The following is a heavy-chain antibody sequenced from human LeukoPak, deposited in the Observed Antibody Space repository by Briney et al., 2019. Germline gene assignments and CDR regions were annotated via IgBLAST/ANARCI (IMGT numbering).Heavy chain of an antibody. CDR1: GFTFSSYW. V-gene: IGHV3-7*01. Sequence: GGSLRLSCAASGFTFSSYWMSWVRQAPGKGLEWVANIKQDGSEKYYADSVKGRFTISRDNSKNALYLQMNSLRAEDTAVYYCARVPYYYDSSGYLAPGAFDIWGQGTMVTVSS. D-gene: IGHD3-22*01. J-gene: IGHJ3*02. CDR3: ARVPYYYDSSGYLAPGAFDI. CDR2: IKQDGSEK.